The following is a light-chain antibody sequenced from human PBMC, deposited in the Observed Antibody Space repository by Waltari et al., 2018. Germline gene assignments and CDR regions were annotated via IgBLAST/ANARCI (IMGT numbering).Light chain of an antibody. Sequence: QSALTQPASVSGSPGQSITISCTGTSSDVGGYNYVSWYQQHPGKAPKLMICDVSKRPSGVSNRFSGSKSGNTASLTISGLQAEDEADYYCCSYAGSSKVFGGGTKLTVL. CDR2: DVS. V-gene: IGLV2-23*02. CDR3: CSYAGSSKV. CDR1: SSDVGGYNY. J-gene: IGLJ2*01.